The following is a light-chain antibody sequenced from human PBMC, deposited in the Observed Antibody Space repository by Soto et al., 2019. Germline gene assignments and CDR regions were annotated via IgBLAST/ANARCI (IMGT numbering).Light chain of an antibody. V-gene: IGKV3-20*01. Sequence: EIVLTQSPGTLSLSPGERATLSCRASQSVSSSYLAWYQQKPGQAPRILIYGASSRATGIPDRFSGSGSETDFTRAISRLEPEGFAVYYCQQYGSSPPYTFGEGTKLEIK. CDR1: QSVSSSY. CDR3: QQYGSSPPYT. J-gene: IGKJ2*01. CDR2: GAS.